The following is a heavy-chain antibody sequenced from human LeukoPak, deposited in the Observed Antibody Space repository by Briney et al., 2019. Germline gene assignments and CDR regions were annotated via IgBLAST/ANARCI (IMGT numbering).Heavy chain of an antibody. Sequence: GGSLRLSCAASGFTFSSYWMNWVRQAPGKGLEWGASINQDGSEKYYLDSVKGRFTISRDNAKNSLYLQMNSLRDEDTAVYSCARDGVRDGLYFDRWGQGTLVTVSS. V-gene: IGHV3-7*01. CDR3: ARDGVRDGLYFDR. D-gene: IGHD5-24*01. J-gene: IGHJ4*02. CDR1: GFTFSSYW. CDR2: INQDGSEK.